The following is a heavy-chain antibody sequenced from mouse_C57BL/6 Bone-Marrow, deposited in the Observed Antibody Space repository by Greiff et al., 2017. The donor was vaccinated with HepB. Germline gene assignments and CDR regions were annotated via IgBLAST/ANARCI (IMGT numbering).Heavy chain of an antibody. V-gene: IGHV5-6*02. CDR2: ISSGGSYT. CDR3: ARHGRGFFAY. Sequence: DVKLVESGGDLVKPGGSLKLSCAASGFTFSSYGMSWVRQTPDKRLEWVATISSGGSYTYYPDSVKGRFTISRDNAKNTLYRQMSSLKSEDTAMYYCARHGRGFFAYWGQGTLVTVSA. J-gene: IGHJ3*01. CDR1: GFTFSSYG.